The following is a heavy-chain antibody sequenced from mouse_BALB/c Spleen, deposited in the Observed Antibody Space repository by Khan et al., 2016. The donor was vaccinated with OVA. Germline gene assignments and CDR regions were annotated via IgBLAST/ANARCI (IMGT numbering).Heavy chain of an antibody. D-gene: IGHD2-14*01. Sequence: EVQLVESGGDLVKPGGSLKLSCAVSGFTFSSYVMSWVRQTPEKRLEWVASISSGGTTAYPDSVKGRFTISRDTARNIMYLQMSSRRSEDTAMYYCAREAYRYDEYYFDYWGQGSTLTVSS. V-gene: IGHV5-6-5*01. CDR1: GFTFSSYV. CDR2: ISSGGTT. CDR3: AREAYRYDEYYFDY. J-gene: IGHJ2*01.